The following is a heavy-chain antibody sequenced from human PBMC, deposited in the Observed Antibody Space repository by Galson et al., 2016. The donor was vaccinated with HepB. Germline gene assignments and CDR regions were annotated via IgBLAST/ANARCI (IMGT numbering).Heavy chain of an antibody. V-gene: IGHV1-2*02. CDR2: INANSGAT. CDR1: GFSFIDHY. D-gene: IGHD1-26*01. Sequence: SVKVSCKASGFSFIDHYMHWVRQAPGQGLEWMGWINANSGATHYAQKFQGRVTMTRDTSIDTFYVELNNLRSDDTAMYYCTRDNKLGPDYWGQGTLVTVSS. J-gene: IGHJ4*02. CDR3: TRDNKLGPDY.